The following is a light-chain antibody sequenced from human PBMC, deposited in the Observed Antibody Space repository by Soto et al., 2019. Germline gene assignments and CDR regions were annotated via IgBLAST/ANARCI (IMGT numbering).Light chain of an antibody. Sequence: ETLLTQSPGTLSLSPGERATLSCRATETLGRNYLAWYQQKPGQAPRLLIHRIYIRAAGIPDRFSGSASGTDFTLTISRLEPEDFAMYYCRRYDNFPQTFGRGTKVDIK. CDR1: ETLGRNY. J-gene: IGKJ1*01. V-gene: IGKV3-20*01. CDR2: RIY. CDR3: RRYDNFPQT.